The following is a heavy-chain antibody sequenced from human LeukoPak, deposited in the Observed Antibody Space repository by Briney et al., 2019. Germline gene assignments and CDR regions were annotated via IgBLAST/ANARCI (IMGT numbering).Heavy chain of an antibody. D-gene: IGHD3-9*01. CDR1: GGSISSSNW. V-gene: IGHV4-4*02. J-gene: IGHJ5*02. CDR3: ARATFDYDILTGYYWFDP. CDR2: IYHSGST. Sequence: SGTLSLTCAVSGGSISSSNWWSWVRQPPGKGLEWIGEIYHSGSTNYNPSLKSRVTISVDKSKNQFSLKLSSVTAADTAVYYCARATFDYDILTGYYWFDPWGQGTLVTVSS.